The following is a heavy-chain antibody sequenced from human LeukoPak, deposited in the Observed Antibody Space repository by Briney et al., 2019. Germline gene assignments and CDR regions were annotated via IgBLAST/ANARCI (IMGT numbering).Heavy chain of an antibody. CDR3: AKGLHYYDSSPYSDY. CDR1: GFTFSSYG. CDR2: ISYDGSNK. Sequence: GGSLRLSCAASGFTFSSYGMHWVRQAPGKGLERVAVISYDGSNKYYADSVKGRFTISRDNSKNTLYLQMNSLRAEDTAVYYCAKGLHYYDSSPYSDYWGQGTLVTVSS. D-gene: IGHD3-22*01. V-gene: IGHV3-30*18. J-gene: IGHJ4*02.